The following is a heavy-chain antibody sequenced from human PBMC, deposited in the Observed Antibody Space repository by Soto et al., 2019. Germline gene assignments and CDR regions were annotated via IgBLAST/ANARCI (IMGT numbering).Heavy chain of an antibody. CDR1: GYTFTSYG. D-gene: IGHD3-16*02. CDR2: ISAYNGNT. Sequence: ASVNVSCKASGYTFTSYGISWVRQAPGQGLEWMGWISAYNGNTNYAQKLQGRVTMTTDTSTSTAYMELRSLRSDDTAVYYCARAAYVWGSYRFLMGPFGYWGQGTLVTVS. V-gene: IGHV1-18*01. CDR3: ARAAYVWGSYRFLMGPFGY. J-gene: IGHJ4*02.